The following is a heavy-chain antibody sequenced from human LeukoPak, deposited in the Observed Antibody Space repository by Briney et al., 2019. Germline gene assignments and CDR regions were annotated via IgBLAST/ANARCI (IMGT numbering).Heavy chain of an antibody. CDR3: ARARGSGSYYDY. CDR2: IKQDGSEK. V-gene: IGHV3-7*03. CDR1: GFTFSNYW. Sequence: GGSLRLSCAASGFTFSNYWMNWVRQAPGKGLEWVANIKQDGSEKYYEDSVKGRFTISRDNAKNSLYLQMNSLRAADTAVYYCARARGSGSYYDYWGQGTLVTVSS. D-gene: IGHD1-26*01. J-gene: IGHJ4*02.